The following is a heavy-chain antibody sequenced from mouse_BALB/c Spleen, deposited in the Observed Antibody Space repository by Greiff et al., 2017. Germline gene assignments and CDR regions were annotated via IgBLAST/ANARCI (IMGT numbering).Heavy chain of an antibody. Sequence: EVKVEESGGGLVQPGGSRKLSCAASGFTFSSFGMHWVRQAPEKGLEWVAYISSGSSTIYYADTVKGRFTISRDNPKNTLFLQMTSLRSEDTAMYYCARFTRGYFDYWGQGTTLTVSS. J-gene: IGHJ2*01. CDR2: ISSGSSTI. D-gene: IGHD2-12*01. V-gene: IGHV5-17*02. CDR1: GFTFSSFG. CDR3: ARFTRGYFDY.